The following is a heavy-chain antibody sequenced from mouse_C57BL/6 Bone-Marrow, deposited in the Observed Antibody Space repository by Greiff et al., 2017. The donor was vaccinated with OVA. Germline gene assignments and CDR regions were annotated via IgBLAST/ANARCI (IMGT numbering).Heavy chain of an antibody. J-gene: IGHJ1*03. Sequence: VQRVESGAELARPGASVKLSCKASGYTFTSYGISWVKQRTGQGLEWIGEIYPRSGNTYYNEKFKGKATLTADKSSSTAYMELRSLTSEDSEVYFCARELRRRYIDVWGTGTTVTVSS. D-gene: IGHD2-4*01. V-gene: IGHV1-81*01. CDR1: GYTFTSYG. CDR2: IYPRSGNT. CDR3: ARELRRRYIDV.